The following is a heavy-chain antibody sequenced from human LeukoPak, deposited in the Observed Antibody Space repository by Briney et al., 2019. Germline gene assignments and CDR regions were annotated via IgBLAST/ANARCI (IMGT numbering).Heavy chain of an antibody. CDR1: GFTFSSYI. D-gene: IGHD3-16*01. CDR3: ARRSEFGVLYYMDI. V-gene: IGHV3-48*01. Sequence: GGSLRLSCVASGFTFSSYIMNWVRQAPGKGLEWVSYISGSSGTIYYADSVKGRFTISRDNAKNSLYLQMNSLRAEDTAVYYCARRSEFGVLYYMDIWGKGTTVTVSS. J-gene: IGHJ6*03. CDR2: ISGSSGTI.